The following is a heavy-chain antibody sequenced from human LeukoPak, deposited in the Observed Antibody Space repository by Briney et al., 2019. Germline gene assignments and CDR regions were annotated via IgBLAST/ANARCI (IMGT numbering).Heavy chain of an antibody. CDR2: INPNSGST. CDR3: ARERPHYMDV. CDR1: GYIFTGYY. J-gene: IGHJ6*03. V-gene: IGHV1-2*02. Sequence: ASVKVSCKASGYIFTGYYMHWVRQAHGQGLEWMGWINPNSGSTNYAQKFQGRVTMTRDTSISTVYMELSRLRSDDTAMYYCARERPHYMDVWGTGITVIVSS.